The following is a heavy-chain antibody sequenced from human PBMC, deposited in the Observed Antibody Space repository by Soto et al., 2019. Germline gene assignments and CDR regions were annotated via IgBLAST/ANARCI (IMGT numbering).Heavy chain of an antibody. J-gene: IGHJ4*02. CDR2: IRGSGGST. CDR1: GFTFSGYA. CDR3: AKVGRYSYDY. V-gene: IGHV3-23*01. D-gene: IGHD5-18*01. Sequence: GGPLRFSCAASGFTFSGYAMTWFRKVPGKGLEWVSAIRGSGGSTYYADSVKARFTISRDNSKNTLYLQMNSLRAEDTAVYYCAKVGRYSYDYWGQGTLVTVSS.